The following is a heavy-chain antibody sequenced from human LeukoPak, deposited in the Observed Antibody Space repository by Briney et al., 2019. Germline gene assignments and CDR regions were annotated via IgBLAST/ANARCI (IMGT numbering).Heavy chain of an antibody. Sequence: GESLKISCKGSGYSFTSYWIGWVRQMPGKGLEWMGIIYPGDSDTRYSPSFQGQVTISADKSISTAYLQWSSLKASDTAMYYCARYSGYDPTRPYGMDVWGQGITVTVSS. CDR2: IYPGDSDT. CDR1: GYSFTSYW. V-gene: IGHV5-51*01. D-gene: IGHD5-12*01. J-gene: IGHJ6*02. CDR3: ARYSGYDPTRPYGMDV.